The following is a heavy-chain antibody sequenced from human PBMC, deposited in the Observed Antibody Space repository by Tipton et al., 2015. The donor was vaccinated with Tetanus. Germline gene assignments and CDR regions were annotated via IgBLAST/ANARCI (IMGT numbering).Heavy chain of an antibody. Sequence: TLSLTCTVSGGSINNYYWSWIRQPPGKGLEWIGYISYSGSTNSNPSLKSRVTISVDASKNQFSLELTSVTAADTAVYYCARHAGAGATIWGTDYWGQGTPVPVSS. CDR3: ARHAGAGATIWGTDY. CDR2: ISYSGST. CDR1: GGSINNYY. J-gene: IGHJ4*02. D-gene: IGHD3-9*01. V-gene: IGHV4-59*08.